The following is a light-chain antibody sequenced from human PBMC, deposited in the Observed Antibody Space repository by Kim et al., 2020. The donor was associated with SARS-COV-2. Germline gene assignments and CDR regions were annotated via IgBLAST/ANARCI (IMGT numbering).Light chain of an antibody. CDR3: QAWDSTTTV. Sequence: SYELTQPPSVSVSPGQTASITCSGDRLGNKYVCWYQQKPGQSPVVVIYQDTQWPSGIPERFSGSNSGNTATLTISGTQAMDEADYYCQAWDSTTTVFGGG. CDR2: QDT. V-gene: IGLV3-1*01. J-gene: IGLJ2*01. CDR1: RLGNKY.